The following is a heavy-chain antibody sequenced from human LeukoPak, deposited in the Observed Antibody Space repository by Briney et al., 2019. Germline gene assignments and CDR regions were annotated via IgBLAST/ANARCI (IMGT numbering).Heavy chain of an antibody. CDR1: GYTFTGYY. CDR2: INPNSGGT. D-gene: IGHD2-2*01. Sequence: ASVKVSCKASGYTFTGYYMHWVRQAPGQGLEWMGWINPNSGGTNYAQKFQGRVTMTRDTSISTAYMELSRLRSDDTAVYYCAREDCSSTSCYGDEDWFDPWGQGTLVTVSS. V-gene: IGHV1-2*02. CDR3: AREDCSSTSCYGDEDWFDP. J-gene: IGHJ5*02.